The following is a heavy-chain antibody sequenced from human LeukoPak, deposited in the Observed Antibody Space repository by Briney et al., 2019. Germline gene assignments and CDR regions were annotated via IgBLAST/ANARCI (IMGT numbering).Heavy chain of an antibody. V-gene: IGHV3-7*01. CDR1: GFTFSSYW. J-gene: IGHJ4*02. D-gene: IGHD3-22*01. Sequence: PGGSLRLSCAASGFTFSSYWMSWVRQAPGKGLEWVANIKQDGSEQYYVDSVKGRFTISRDNAKNSLYLQMNSLRAEDTAVYYCARDAGSRTYYYDSSPYAYWGQGTLVTVSS. CDR3: ARDAGSRTYYYDSSPYAY. CDR2: IKQDGSEQ.